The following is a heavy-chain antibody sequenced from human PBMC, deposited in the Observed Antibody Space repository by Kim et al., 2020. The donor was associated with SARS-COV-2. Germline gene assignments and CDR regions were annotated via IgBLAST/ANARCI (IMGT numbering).Heavy chain of an antibody. V-gene: IGHV3-7*01. J-gene: IGHJ4*02. CDR2: IKQDGSEK. CDR3: ARDRSSTNIQIPKYYFDY. Sequence: GGSLRLSCAASGFTFSSYWMSWVRQAPGKGLEWVANIKQDGSEKYYVDSVKGRFTISRDNAKNSLYLQMNSLRAEDTAVYYCARDRSSTNIQIPKYYFDYWGQGTLVTVSS. D-gene: IGHD2-2*01. CDR1: GFTFSSYW.